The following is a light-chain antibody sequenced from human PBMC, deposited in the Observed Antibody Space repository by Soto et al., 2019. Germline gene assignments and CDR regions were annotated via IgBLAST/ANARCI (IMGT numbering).Light chain of an antibody. CDR3: QQSYNSPQT. Sequence: DIPMTQSPSSLSASVGDEVTITCRASQTSMTNLNWYQLKPGKPPRLLIYAASSLQSGVPSRFSGSGSGSDFTLTISSLQPEDFATYSCQQSYNSPQTFGQGTKVEIK. V-gene: IGKV1-39*01. J-gene: IGKJ1*01. CDR2: AAS. CDR1: QTSMTN.